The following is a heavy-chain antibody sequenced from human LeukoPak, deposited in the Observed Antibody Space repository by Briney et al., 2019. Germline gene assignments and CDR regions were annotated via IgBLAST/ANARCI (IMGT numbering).Heavy chain of an antibody. CDR3: ARDTTSYDYSDYGAYYYGMDV. CDR2: IYYSGST. Sequence: PSETLSLTCSVSGGPISSHFWSWIRQPPGKGLEWIGYIYYSGSTNYNPSLKSRVTISVDTSKNQFSLKLSSVTAADTAVYYCARDTTSYDYSDYGAYYYGMDVWGQGTTVTVSS. CDR1: GGPISSHF. J-gene: IGHJ6*02. V-gene: IGHV4-59*11. D-gene: IGHD4-11*01.